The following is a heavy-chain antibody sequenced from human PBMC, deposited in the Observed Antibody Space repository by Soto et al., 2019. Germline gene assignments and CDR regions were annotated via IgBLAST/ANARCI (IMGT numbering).Heavy chain of an antibody. CDR2: IYYSGST. Sequence: SETLSLTCTVSGGSISSSSYYWGWIRQPPGKGLEWIGSIYYSGSTYYNPSLKSRVTISVDTSKNQFSLKLSSVTAADTAVYYCARHEGSYQLLYGYFDYWGQGTLVTVSS. V-gene: IGHV4-39*01. D-gene: IGHD2-2*02. J-gene: IGHJ4*02. CDR3: ARHEGSYQLLYGYFDY. CDR1: GGSISSSSYY.